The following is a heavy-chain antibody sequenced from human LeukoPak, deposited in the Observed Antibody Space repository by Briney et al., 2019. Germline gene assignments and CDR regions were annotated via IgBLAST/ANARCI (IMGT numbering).Heavy chain of an antibody. CDR3: ARGYDSSAYYPFNY. J-gene: IGHJ4*02. Sequence: PSETLSLTCVVSGGSLSTHHWSWVRQSPGRGLEWIGYISDSGSTNYNPSLKSRVTISVDTSKNQFSLMLSSVAAADTAVYYCARGYDSSAYYPFNYWGQGTLVTVSS. D-gene: IGHD3-22*01. CDR1: GGSLSTHH. V-gene: IGHV4-59*11. CDR2: ISDSGST.